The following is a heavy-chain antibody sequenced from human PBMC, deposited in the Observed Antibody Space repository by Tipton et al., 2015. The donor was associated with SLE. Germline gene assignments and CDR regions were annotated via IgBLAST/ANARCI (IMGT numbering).Heavy chain of an antibody. D-gene: IGHD5-24*01. CDR2: IYHGGNT. CDR3: ARTNLQGSLVDWYFDL. J-gene: IGHJ2*01. Sequence: TLSLTCVVSGGSFSGYYWSWVRQSPGKGLEWIGEIYHGGNTNYNPSLKSRVTMSLDASKNQFSLKLSSVTAADTAVYYCARTNLQGSLVDWYFDLWGRGTLVTVSS. V-gene: IGHV4-34*01. CDR1: GGSFSGYY.